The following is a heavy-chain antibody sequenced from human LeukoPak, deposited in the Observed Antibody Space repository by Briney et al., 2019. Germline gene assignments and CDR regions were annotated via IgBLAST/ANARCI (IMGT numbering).Heavy chain of an antibody. CDR2: IHYDSTTE. D-gene: IGHD3-22*01. Sequence: PGGSLRLSCAASGFAFSSYGMHWVRQAPGKGLEWVAYIHYDSTTEDYADSVKGRFTISRDNSKNTLYLQMNSLRAEDTAVYYCAKNKGYYYDSSGYYPGFFDYWGQGTLVTVSS. V-gene: IGHV3-30*02. CDR1: GFAFSSYG. J-gene: IGHJ4*02. CDR3: AKNKGYYYDSSGYYPGFFDY.